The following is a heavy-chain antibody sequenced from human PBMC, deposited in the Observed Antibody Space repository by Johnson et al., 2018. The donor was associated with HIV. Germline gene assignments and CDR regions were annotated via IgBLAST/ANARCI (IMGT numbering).Heavy chain of an antibody. D-gene: IGHD2-21*02. CDR1: GFTVSSNY. V-gene: IGHV3-66*01. CDR3: ARRIIFGGGDCYSDGVDI. J-gene: IGHJ3*02. Sequence: VQLVESGGGLVQSGGSLRLSCEASGFTVSSNYLSCFRQAPGKGLERVSVIYSGGSAFYADSVQGRFIISRDNSKNTLYLQMNRLRVEDTAMYFCARRIIFGGGDCYSDGVDIWGQGTMVTVSS. CDR2: IYSGGSA.